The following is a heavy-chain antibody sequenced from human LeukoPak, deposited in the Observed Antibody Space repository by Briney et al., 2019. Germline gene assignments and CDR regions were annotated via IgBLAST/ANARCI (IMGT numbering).Heavy chain of an antibody. CDR2: INHSGST. CDR1: GESFSGYY. D-gene: IGHD6-19*01. J-gene: IGHJ5*02. V-gene: IGHV4-34*01. Sequence: SETLSLTCAVYGESFSGYYSSWIRQPPGKGLEWIGEINHSGSTNYNPSLKSRVTISLDTSKNHFSLKLSSVTAADTAVYYCARTWLVRGWFEPWGQGTLVTVSS. CDR3: ARTWLVRGWFEP.